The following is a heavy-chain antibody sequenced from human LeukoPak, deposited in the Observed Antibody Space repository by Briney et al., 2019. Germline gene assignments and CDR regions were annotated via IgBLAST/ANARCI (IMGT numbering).Heavy chain of an antibody. Sequence: ASVKVSCKASGYTFTSHGISWLRQAPGQGLEWMGWISAYNGNTNYVHNLQGRVTMTTDTSTRTAYMELRSLGSEDTAVYYCARDRPGAYSGYVPGDYWGQGTLVTVSS. D-gene: IGHD5-12*01. CDR2: ISAYNGNT. V-gene: IGHV1-18*01. CDR1: GYTFTSHG. J-gene: IGHJ4*02. CDR3: ARDRPGAYSGYVPGDY.